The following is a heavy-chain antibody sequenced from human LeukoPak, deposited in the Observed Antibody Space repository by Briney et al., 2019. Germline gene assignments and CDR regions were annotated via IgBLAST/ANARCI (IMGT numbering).Heavy chain of an antibody. Sequence: PGGSLRLSCAASGFTFNYYWMSWVRQAPGKGPEWVANIKQDGSEQYYVDSVKGRFTISRDNAENSLSLQMNSLRAEDTAVYYCASAGGDSRSPLPFYYWGQGTLVTVSS. V-gene: IGHV3-7*03. CDR2: IKQDGSEQ. D-gene: IGHD6-6*01. CDR3: ASAGGDSRSPLPFYY. CDR1: GFTFNYYW. J-gene: IGHJ4*02.